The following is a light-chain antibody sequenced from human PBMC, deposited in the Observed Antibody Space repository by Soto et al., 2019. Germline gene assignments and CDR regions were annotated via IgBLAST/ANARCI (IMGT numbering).Light chain of an antibody. V-gene: IGLV2-8*01. CDR3: SSYTDRKNLV. CDR1: SSDIGGYNS. J-gene: IGLJ1*01. CDR2: DFT. Sequence: QSALTQSPSASGSPGQSVTISCTGTSSDIGGYNSVSWYQQHPGKAPKVMIYDFTKRPSGVPDRFSGSKSGNTASLTVSAFQAEDEADYYCSSYTDRKNLVFGTGTKVTVL.